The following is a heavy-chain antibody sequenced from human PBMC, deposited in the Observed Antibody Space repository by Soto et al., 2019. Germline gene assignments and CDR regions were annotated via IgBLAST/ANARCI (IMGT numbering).Heavy chain of an antibody. V-gene: IGHV1-3*01. Sequence: GASVKVSCKASGYTFTSYAMHWVRQAPGQRLEWMGWINAGNGNTKYSQKFQGRVTITRDTSASTAYMELSSLRSEDTAVYYCARDRAYYDILTGYYAPFGAFDIWGQGTMVTVSS. D-gene: IGHD3-9*01. CDR1: GYTFTSYA. CDR2: INAGNGNT. CDR3: ARDRAYYDILTGYYAPFGAFDI. J-gene: IGHJ3*02.